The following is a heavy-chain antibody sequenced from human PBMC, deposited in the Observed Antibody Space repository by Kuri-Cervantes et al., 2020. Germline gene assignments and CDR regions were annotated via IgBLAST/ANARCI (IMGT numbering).Heavy chain of an antibody. V-gene: IGHV4-61*02. CDR1: GGSISSGSYY. J-gene: IGHJ4*02. CDR3: ARWGSGWYYFDY. CDR2: IYTSGST. D-gene: IGHD6-19*01. Sequence: SETLSLTCTGSGGSISSGSYYWSWLRQPAGKGLEWIGRIYTSGSTNYNPSLKSRVSISVDTSKNQFSLKLSSVTAADTAVYYCARWGSGWYYFDYWGQGTLVTVSS.